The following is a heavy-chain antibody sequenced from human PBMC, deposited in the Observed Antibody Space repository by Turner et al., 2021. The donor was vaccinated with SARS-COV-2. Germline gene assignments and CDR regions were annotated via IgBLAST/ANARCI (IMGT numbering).Heavy chain of an antibody. D-gene: IGHD5-18*01. CDR2: IYYGEIT. J-gene: IGHJ6*02. CDR3: ARHMGTAMDYYGMDV. Sequence: LQLLESGPVLVNPSGTLSLTCTVCGGSIRSGSYNRGWSRQPPGKGLGWIGSIYYGEITYYNPSLKSRVTISVDTSKNQFSLKLSSVTAADTAVYYCARHMGTAMDYYGMDVWGQGTTVTVSS. V-gene: IGHV4-39*01. CDR1: GGSIRSGSYN.